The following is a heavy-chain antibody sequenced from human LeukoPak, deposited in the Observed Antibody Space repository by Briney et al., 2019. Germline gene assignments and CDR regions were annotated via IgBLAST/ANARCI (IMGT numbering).Heavy chain of an antibody. CDR2: IKSKTDGGTT. J-gene: IGHJ6*02. CDR3: TTDGPHCSSTSCYTGVDYYYGMDV. CDR1: GFTFSNAW. V-gene: IGHV3-15*01. Sequence: GGSLRLSCAASGFTFSNAWMSWVRQAPGEGLEWVGRIKSKTDGGTTDYAAPVKGRFTISRDDSKNTLYLQMNSLKTEDTAVYYCTTDGPHCSSTSCYTGVDYYYGMDVWGQGTTVTVSS. D-gene: IGHD2-2*02.